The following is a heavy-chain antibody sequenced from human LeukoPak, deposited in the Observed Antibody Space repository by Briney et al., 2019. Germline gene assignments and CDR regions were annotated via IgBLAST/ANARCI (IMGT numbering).Heavy chain of an antibody. Sequence: ASVKVSCKASGYTFTNNDINWVRQAPGQGLEWMGWMNPNSGDTGYAQKFQGRVTMTRDTPITTAYMELSSLRSEDTAVYYCARGPYYDSSGYRYYYVDVWGKGTTVTISS. D-gene: IGHD3-22*01. V-gene: IGHV1-8*01. J-gene: IGHJ6*03. CDR2: MNPNSGDT. CDR3: ARGPYYDSSGYRYYYVDV. CDR1: GYTFTNND.